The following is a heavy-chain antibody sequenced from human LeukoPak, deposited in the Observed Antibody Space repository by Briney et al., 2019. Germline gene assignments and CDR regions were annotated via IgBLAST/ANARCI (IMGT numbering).Heavy chain of an antibody. Sequence: SETLSLTCTVSGGSISSSSYYWGWIRQPPGKGLEWIGSIYYSGSTYYNPSLKSRVTISVDTSKNQFSLKLSSVTAADTAVYYCARLRAPFGVVSIWGQGTLVTVSS. CDR2: IYYSGST. D-gene: IGHD3-3*01. V-gene: IGHV4-39*07. J-gene: IGHJ4*02. CDR1: GGSISSSSYY. CDR3: ARLRAPFGVVSI.